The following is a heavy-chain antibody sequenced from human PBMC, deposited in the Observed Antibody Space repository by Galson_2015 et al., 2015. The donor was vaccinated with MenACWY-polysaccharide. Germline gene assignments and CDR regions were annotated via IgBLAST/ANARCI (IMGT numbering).Heavy chain of an antibody. CDR3: ATTPTVYGGD. J-gene: IGHJ4*02. Sequence: SLRLSCAASGFTFSTYWMTWVRQAPGKGLEWVANIKPDGSEKYYADSVKGRFTISRDNAKNSLYQQMNSLRGEDTAIYYCATTPTVYGGDWGQGTLVTVSS. V-gene: IGHV3-7*01. CDR1: GFTFSTYW. D-gene: IGHD3-3*01. CDR2: IKPDGSEK.